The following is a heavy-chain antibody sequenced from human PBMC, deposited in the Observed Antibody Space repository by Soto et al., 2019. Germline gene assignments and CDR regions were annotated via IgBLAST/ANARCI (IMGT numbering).Heavy chain of an antibody. Sequence: QVQLQESGPGLVKPSQTLSLTCTVSGGSISSGGYFWSWIRQHPGKGLEWIGFIYYRGSTYYNPSLKSRVTISVATSQNQFSLKLSSVTAADTAVYSCAREGAAPYYYYGMDVWGQGTTVTVSS. V-gene: IGHV4-31*03. D-gene: IGHD6-6*01. J-gene: IGHJ6*02. CDR2: IYYRGST. CDR1: GGSISSGGYF. CDR3: AREGAAPYYYYGMDV.